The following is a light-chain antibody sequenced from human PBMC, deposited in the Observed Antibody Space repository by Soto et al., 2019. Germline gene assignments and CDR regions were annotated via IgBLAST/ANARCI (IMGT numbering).Light chain of an antibody. V-gene: IGKV1-17*02. CDR2: AAS. CDR1: QSISSY. Sequence: DIQMTQSPSSLSASVGDRVTITCRASQSISSYLNWYQQKPGKAPKLLIYAASSLQSGVPSRFSGRGSGTELTLTISNLQPEDFATYYCLQHNSFPRTFGQGTKV. J-gene: IGKJ1*01. CDR3: LQHNSFPRT.